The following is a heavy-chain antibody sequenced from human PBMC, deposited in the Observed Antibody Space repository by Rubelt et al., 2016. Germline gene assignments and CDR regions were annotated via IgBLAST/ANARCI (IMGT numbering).Heavy chain of an antibody. D-gene: IGHD5-24*01. Sequence: QVQLVQSGSELKKPGASVKVSCKASGGTFSSYAISWVRQAPGQGLEWMGGIIPIFGPANYAQKFQGRVTITADESTSTAYMELSSLRSEDTAVYYCARTKTVEMATIPLAYWGQGTLVTVSS. CDR1: GGTFSSYA. J-gene: IGHJ4*02. V-gene: IGHV1-69*01. CDR3: ARTKTVEMATIPLAY. CDR2: IIPIFGPA.